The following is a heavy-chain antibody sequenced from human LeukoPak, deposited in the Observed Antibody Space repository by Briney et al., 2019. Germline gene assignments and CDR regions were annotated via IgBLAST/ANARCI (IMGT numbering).Heavy chain of an antibody. CDR1: GGSFRGYS. V-gene: IGHV4-34*01. D-gene: IGHD3-16*02. CDR3: ARGRHYDYVWGTHRYSGDYFDY. J-gene: IGHJ4*02. Sequence: PSETLSLTCVVSGGSFRGYSWTWIRQPPGKGLEWVGGINHSGVTNFNPSLKSRVSLSVEESMKQFSLRLSAVTAADTAVYYCARGRHYDYVWGTHRYSGDYFDYWGQGTLVAVSS. CDR2: INHSGVT.